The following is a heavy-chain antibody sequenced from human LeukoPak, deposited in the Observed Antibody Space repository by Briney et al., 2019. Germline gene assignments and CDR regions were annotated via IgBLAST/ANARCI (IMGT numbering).Heavy chain of an antibody. J-gene: IGHJ5*02. CDR3: AREGAVPGIDP. CDR2: ISHSGTT. Sequence: KPSETLSLTCTVSGGSISSSNYYWGWIRQPPGKGLEWIGTISHSGTTDYKSTLESRLTISMDTSKNLFSLRLTSVTAADTAVYYCAREGAVPGIDPWGQGTLVTVSS. V-gene: IGHV4-39*07. D-gene: IGHD3-16*01. CDR1: GGSISSSNYY.